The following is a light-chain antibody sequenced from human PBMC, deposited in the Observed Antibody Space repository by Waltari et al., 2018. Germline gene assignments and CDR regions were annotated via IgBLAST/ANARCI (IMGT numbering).Light chain of an antibody. V-gene: IGKV1-6*01. CDR1: QNIYSN. Sequence: IQMTQSPSALSASVGDRVTISCRASQNIYSNLAWYQQKPGKAPKLLIYAASSLQSGIPARFSGSGSGTDFTLTISSLQPEDSAAYYCQQYYDNPFTFGPGTKLDIK. CDR2: AAS. J-gene: IGKJ3*01. CDR3: QQYYDNPFT.